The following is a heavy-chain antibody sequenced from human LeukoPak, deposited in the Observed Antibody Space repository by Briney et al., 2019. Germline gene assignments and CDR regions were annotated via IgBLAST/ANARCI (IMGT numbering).Heavy chain of an antibody. CDR2: IRYDGSNK. D-gene: IGHD6-19*01. V-gene: IGHV3-33*01. CDR3: ARSIAVAGTPYYFDY. J-gene: IGHJ4*02. CDR1: GFTFSSYG. Sequence: GSLRLSCAASGFTFSSYGMHWVRQAPGKGLEWVAVIRYDGSNKYYADSVKGRFTISRDNSKNTLYLQMNSLRAEDTAVYYCARSIAVAGTPYYFDYWGQGTLVTVSS.